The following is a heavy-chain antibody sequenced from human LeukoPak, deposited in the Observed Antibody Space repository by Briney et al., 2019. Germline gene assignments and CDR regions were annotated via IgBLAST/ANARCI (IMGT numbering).Heavy chain of an antibody. Sequence: SETLSLTCTVSGGSISSGDYYWSWIRQPPGKGLEWIGYIYYSGSTYYNPSLKSRVTISVDTSKNQFSLKLSSVTAADTAVYYCARGSVAREELAAAAASFDYWGQGTLVTVSS. J-gene: IGHJ4*02. V-gene: IGHV4-30-4*01. CDR3: ARGSVAREELAAAAASFDY. CDR1: GGSISSGDYY. CDR2: IYYSGST. D-gene: IGHD6-13*01.